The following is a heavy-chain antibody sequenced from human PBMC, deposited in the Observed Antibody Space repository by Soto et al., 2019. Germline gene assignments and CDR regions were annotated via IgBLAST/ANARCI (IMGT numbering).Heavy chain of an antibody. D-gene: IGHD3-22*01. J-gene: IGHJ4*02. V-gene: IGHV1-46*03. CDR2: INPSGGST. CDR3: ARETYYYDSSGYRFEEGPLIAY. Sequence: ASVKVSCKASGYTFTSYYMHWVRQAPGQGLEWMGIINPSGGSTSYAQKFQGRVTMTRDTSTSTVYMELSSLRSEDTAVYYCARETYYYDSSGYRFEEGPLIAYWGQGTLVTVSS. CDR1: GYTFTSYY.